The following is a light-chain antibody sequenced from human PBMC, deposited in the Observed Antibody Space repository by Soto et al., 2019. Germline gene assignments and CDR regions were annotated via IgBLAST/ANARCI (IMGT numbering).Light chain of an antibody. CDR3: SSFTNTITRYA. J-gene: IGLJ1*01. V-gene: IGLV2-14*01. CDR1: SSDVGGYNY. Sequence: QAVLTQPAAVSGSPGQSITISCTGTSSDVGGYNYVSWFQHHPRKAPKLIIYEVSYRPSGVSNRFSGSKSGDTASLTISGLQAEDEADYYCSSFTNTITRYAFGTGTKVTVL. CDR2: EVS.